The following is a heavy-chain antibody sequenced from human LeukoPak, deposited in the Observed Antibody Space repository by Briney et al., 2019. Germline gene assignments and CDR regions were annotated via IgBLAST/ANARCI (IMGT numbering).Heavy chain of an antibody. D-gene: IGHD4-17*01. J-gene: IGHJ4*02. Sequence: PSETLSLTCTVSGGSISSRNWWSWVRQPPGKGLEWIGEMYHSGSINYNPSLKSRVTISVDISKNQFSLRLNSVTAADTAVYYCARTPVTTGPFDYWGQGTLVTVSS. V-gene: IGHV4-4*02. CDR2: MYHSGSI. CDR3: ARTPVTTGPFDY. CDR1: GGSISSRNW.